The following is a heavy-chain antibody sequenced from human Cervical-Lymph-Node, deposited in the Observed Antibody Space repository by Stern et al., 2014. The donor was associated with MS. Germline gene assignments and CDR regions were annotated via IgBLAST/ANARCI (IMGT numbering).Heavy chain of an antibody. D-gene: IGHD1-1*01. V-gene: IGHV1-69*09. Sequence: QLGQSGSEEMTPGSSVKLSCKASGGPFSTYTIAWVRQAPGQGLEWMGRIIPIVGIANNAQKFQGRVAITADRSTSTAYLALSGLTSEDTAVYYCAKSLNFEIEAFDVWGQGTMLSVSA. CDR3: AKSLNFEIEAFDV. CDR1: GGPFSTYT. J-gene: IGHJ3*01. CDR2: IIPIVGIA.